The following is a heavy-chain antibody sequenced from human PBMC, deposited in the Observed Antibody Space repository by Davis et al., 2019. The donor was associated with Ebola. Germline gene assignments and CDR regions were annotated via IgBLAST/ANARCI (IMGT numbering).Heavy chain of an antibody. Sequence: MPSETLSLTCTVSGGSVSSGSYYWSWIRQPPGKGLEWIGYIYYSGSTNYNPSLKSRVTISVDTSKNQFSLKLSSVTAADTAVYYCARRKGLYYYYGMDVWGKGTTVTVSS. V-gene: IGHV4-61*01. D-gene: IGHD3-16*01. CDR2: IYYSGST. J-gene: IGHJ6*04. CDR1: GGSVSSGSYY. CDR3: ARRKGLYYYYGMDV.